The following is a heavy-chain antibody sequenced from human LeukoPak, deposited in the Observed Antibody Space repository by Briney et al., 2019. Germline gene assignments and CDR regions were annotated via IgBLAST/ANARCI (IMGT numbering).Heavy chain of an antibody. CDR3: ARPMIVVVIDAFDI. V-gene: IGHV3-30-3*01. Sequence: PGGSLRLSCGASGFTFSSYAMHWVRQAPGKGLEWVAVISYDGSNKYYADSVKGRFTISRDNSKNTLYLQMNSLRAEDTAVYYCARPMIVVVIDAFDIWGQGTMVTVSS. D-gene: IGHD3-22*01. CDR1: GFTFSSYA. J-gene: IGHJ3*02. CDR2: ISYDGSNK.